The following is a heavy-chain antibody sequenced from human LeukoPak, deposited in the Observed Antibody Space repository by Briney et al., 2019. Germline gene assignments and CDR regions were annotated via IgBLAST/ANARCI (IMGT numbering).Heavy chain of an antibody. V-gene: IGHV4-39*01. J-gene: IGHJ4*02. Sequence: SETLSLTCTVSGGSIRSSYYYWGWIRQPPGKGLEWIGSIYDSGSTYYNPSLKSRVTISVDTSKNQFSLKLNSVTAADTAVYYCASRPEIAAAGSFDYWGQGTLVTVSS. CDR3: ASRPEIAAAGSFDY. CDR1: GGSIRSSYYY. CDR2: IYDSGST. D-gene: IGHD6-13*01.